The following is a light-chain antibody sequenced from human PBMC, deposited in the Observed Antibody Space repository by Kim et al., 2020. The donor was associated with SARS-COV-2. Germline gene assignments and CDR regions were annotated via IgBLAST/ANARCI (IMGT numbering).Light chain of an antibody. CDR2: WAS. Sequence: LGERDTINCKSSQSVLSSSNNKHYLSWYQQKPGQPPKLIIYWASTRESGVPDRFSGSGSGTDFTLTISSLQAEDVAVYYCQYYWTFGQGTKVDIK. CDR1: QSVLSSSNNKHY. V-gene: IGKV4-1*01. CDR3: QYYWT. J-gene: IGKJ1*01.